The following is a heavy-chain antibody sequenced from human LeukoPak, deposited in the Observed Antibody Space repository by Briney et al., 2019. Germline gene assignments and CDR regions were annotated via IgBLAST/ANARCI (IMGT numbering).Heavy chain of an antibody. J-gene: IGHJ6*02. CDR1: GFTFSNYE. V-gene: IGHV3-48*03. CDR3: ARTGDYYYVMDV. D-gene: IGHD3-10*01. Sequence: GGSLRLSCAASGFTFSNYEMNWVRQAPGKGLEWVSYISSSGSTIYYADSVKGGFTISRDNAKKSLYLQMNSLRAEDTALYYCARTGDYYYVMDVWGQGTTVTVSS. CDR2: ISSSGSTI.